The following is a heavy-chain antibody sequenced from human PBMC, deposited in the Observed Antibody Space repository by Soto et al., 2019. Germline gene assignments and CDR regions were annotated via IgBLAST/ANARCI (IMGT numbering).Heavy chain of an antibody. CDR3: ARDLGSSWPNQTPYYFGY. CDR2: ISSSSSYI. CDR1: GFTFSSYS. D-gene: IGHD6-13*01. V-gene: IGHV3-21*01. Sequence: GGSLRLSCAASGFTFSSYSMNWVRQAPGKGLEWVSSISSSSSYIYYADSVKGRFTISRDNAKNSLYRQMSSLRAEDTAVYYCARDLGSSWPNQTPYYFGYWGQGTLVTVSS. J-gene: IGHJ4*02.